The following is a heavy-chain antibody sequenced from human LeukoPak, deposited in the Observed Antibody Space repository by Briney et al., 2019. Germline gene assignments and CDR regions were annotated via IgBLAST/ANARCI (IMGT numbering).Heavy chain of an antibody. Sequence: PSETLSLTCTVSGGSISSYYWNWIRQPAGKGLEWIGRIYTSGSTNYNPSLKSRVTMSVDTSKNQFSLKLSSVTAADTAVYYCARSPWGSSSGHNWFDPWGQGTLVTVSS. D-gene: IGHD6-6*01. CDR3: ARSPWGSSSGHNWFDP. CDR1: GGSISSYY. J-gene: IGHJ5*02. CDR2: IYTSGST. V-gene: IGHV4-4*07.